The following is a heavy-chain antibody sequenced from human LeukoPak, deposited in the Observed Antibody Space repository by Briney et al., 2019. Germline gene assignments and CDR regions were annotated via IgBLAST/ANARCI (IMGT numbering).Heavy chain of an antibody. Sequence: GGSLRLSRAASGFTVSSYYMSWVRQAPGKGLECVSVFHSGGRTYYADSVKGRFTISRDNSKNTLYLQMNSLRAEDTAVYFCARARPADLWGRGTLVTVSS. CDR1: GFTVSSYY. CDR3: ARARPADL. V-gene: IGHV3-53*01. D-gene: IGHD6-25*01. CDR2: FHSGGRT. J-gene: IGHJ2*01.